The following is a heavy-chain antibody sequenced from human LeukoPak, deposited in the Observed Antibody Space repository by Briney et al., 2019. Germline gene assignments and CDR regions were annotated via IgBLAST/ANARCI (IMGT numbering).Heavy chain of an antibody. D-gene: IGHD1-26*01. CDR1: GFTFHDYT. Sequence: GGSLRLSCAASGFTFHDYTMHWVRQPPGKGLEWVSLISWDGHTTYYADSVKGRFTISRDDSKNSLYLQMNSLRTEDTALYYCTRVGGTLLDSYYMDVWGKGTTVTVSS. J-gene: IGHJ6*03. CDR2: ISWDGHTT. V-gene: IGHV3-43*01. CDR3: TRVGGTLLDSYYMDV.